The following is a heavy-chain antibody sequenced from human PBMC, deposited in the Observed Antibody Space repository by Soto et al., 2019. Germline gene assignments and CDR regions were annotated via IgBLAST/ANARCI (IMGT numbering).Heavy chain of an antibody. D-gene: IGHD6-6*01. Sequence: ASVKVSCKASGYTFTSYGISWVRQAPGQGLEWMGWISAYNGNTNYAQKLQGRVTMTTDTSTSTAYMELRSLRSDDTAVYYCARAPYRGIAARPDFDYWGQGTLVTVSS. V-gene: IGHV1-18*01. CDR2: ISAYNGNT. J-gene: IGHJ4*02. CDR1: GYTFTSYG. CDR3: ARAPYRGIAARPDFDY.